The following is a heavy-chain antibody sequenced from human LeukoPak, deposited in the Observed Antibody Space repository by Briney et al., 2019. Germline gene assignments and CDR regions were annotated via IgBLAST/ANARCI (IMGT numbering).Heavy chain of an antibody. Sequence: GRSLRLSCAASGFTFDDYAMHWVRQVSGKGLEWVSGIKWNSDTRAYADSVKGRFTISRDNAKNFLYLQMNSLRAEDTALYYCAKGMYSSGYDYFDFWGQGTLVTVPS. D-gene: IGHD6-19*01. V-gene: IGHV3-9*01. CDR2: IKWNSDTR. J-gene: IGHJ4*02. CDR1: GFTFDDYA. CDR3: AKGMYSSGYDYFDF.